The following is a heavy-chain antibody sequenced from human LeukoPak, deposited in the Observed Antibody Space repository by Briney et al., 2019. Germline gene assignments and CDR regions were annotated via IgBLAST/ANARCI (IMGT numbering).Heavy chain of an antibody. CDR1: GYRFTTYW. CDR3: ARGDSSYYFDY. D-gene: IGHD2-21*02. Sequence: GESLKISCKGSGYRFTTYWISWVRQMPGKGLEWMGIIYPGDSDTRYSPSFQGQVSISADKSIRTAYLQWSSLKASDTAMYYCARGDSSYYFDYWGQGTLVTVSS. CDR2: IYPGDSDT. J-gene: IGHJ4*02. V-gene: IGHV5-51*01.